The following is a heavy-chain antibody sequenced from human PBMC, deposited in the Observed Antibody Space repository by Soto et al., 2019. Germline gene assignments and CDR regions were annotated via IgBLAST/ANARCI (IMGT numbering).Heavy chain of an antibody. V-gene: IGHV3-21*01. CDR2: ISSSSSYI. D-gene: IGHD3-10*01. J-gene: IGHJ4*02. CDR1: GFTFSSYS. CDR3: VTELLWFGEPHYGIDY. Sequence: EVQLVESGGGLVKPGGSLRLSCAASGFTFSSYSMNWVRQAPGKGLEWVSSISSSSSYIYYADSVKGRFTISRDNAKNSLYLQMNSLRAEDTAVYYCVTELLWFGEPHYGIDYWGQGTLVTVSS.